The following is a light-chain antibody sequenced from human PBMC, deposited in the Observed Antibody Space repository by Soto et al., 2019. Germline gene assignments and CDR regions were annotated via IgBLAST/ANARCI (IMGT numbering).Light chain of an antibody. Sequence: EIMMTQSPGTLSASPGERATLSCRASQSVSSNLAWYQQKPGQAPRLLIYAVSTRATGIPARFSGSGSGTAFTFTFGSQQSEDPAVYYSPQYNNSPLTFGQGTKVEIQ. V-gene: IGKV3-15*01. CDR1: QSVSSN. CDR3: PQYNNSPLT. CDR2: AVS. J-gene: IGKJ1*01.